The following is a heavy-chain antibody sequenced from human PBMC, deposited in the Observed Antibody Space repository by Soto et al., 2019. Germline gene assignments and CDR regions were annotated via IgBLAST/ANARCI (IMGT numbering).Heavy chain of an antibody. CDR2: INHSGST. D-gene: IGHD3-22*01. J-gene: IGHJ4*02. CDR3: ARGLGPSLYYYDSSGYPHFDY. V-gene: IGHV4-34*01. CDR1: GGSFSGYY. Sequence: SETLSLTCAVYGGSFSGYYWSWIRQPPGKGLEWIGEINHSGSTNYNPSLKSRVTISVDTSKNQFSLKLSSVTAADTAVYYCARGLGPSLYYYDSSGYPHFDYWGQGTLVTGSS.